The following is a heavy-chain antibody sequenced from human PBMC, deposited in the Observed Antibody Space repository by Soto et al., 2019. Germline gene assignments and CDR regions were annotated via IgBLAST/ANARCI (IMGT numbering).Heavy chain of an antibody. CDR3: ARGRDYLGGDFDY. CDR2: ISYDGSNK. D-gene: IGHD3-16*01. CDR1: GFTFSNYG. V-gene: IGHV3-30-3*01. Sequence: QVQLVESGGGVVQPGRSLRLSCAASGFTFSNYGMHWVRQAPGKGLKWVAVISYDGSNKYYADSVKGRFTISRDNSKNTLYLQMNSLRAEDTAVYYCARGRDYLGGDFDYCGQGTLVTVSS. J-gene: IGHJ4*02.